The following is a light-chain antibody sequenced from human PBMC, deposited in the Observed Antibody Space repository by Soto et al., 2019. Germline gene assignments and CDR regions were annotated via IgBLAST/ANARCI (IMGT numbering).Light chain of an antibody. CDR1: QDIRGA. CDR2: DVS. V-gene: IGKV1-13*02. Sequence: AIQLTQSPSSLSASVGDRVTITCRASQDIRGALAWYQQKPGKAPKMLIYDVSTLESGVPLRFSGSSSGTAFTLTISSLQPVDFATYYCPQFNSYPITFGQGTRLEIK. J-gene: IGKJ5*01. CDR3: PQFNSYPIT.